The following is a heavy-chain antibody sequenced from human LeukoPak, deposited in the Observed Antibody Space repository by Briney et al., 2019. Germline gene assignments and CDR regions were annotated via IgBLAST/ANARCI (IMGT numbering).Heavy chain of an antibody. V-gene: IGHV3-23*01. J-gene: IGHJ4*02. CDR2: ISGSGGST. CDR1: GFTFSSYA. D-gene: IGHD2-2*01. Sequence: GGSLRLSCAASGFTFSSYAMSWVRQAPGKGLEWVSAISGSGGSTYYADSVKGRFTISRDNSKNTLYLQMNSLRTEDTAVYYCARGFCSSSSCYQGPFDFWGQGTLVTVSS. CDR3: ARGFCSSSSCYQGPFDF.